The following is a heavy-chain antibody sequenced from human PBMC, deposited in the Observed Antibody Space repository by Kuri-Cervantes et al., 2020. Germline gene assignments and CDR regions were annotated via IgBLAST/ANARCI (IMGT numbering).Heavy chain of an antibody. Sequence: ASVKVSCKASGYTFTGYYMHWVRQAPGQGLEWMGIINPSGGSTSYAQKFQGRVTMTRDTSTSTVYMELSSLRSEDTAVYYCAKDPQGYYDSSDDYHWGQGTLVTVSS. V-gene: IGHV1-46*01. CDR3: AKDPQGYYDSSDDYH. D-gene: IGHD3-22*01. J-gene: IGHJ5*02. CDR1: GYTFTGYY. CDR2: INPSGGST.